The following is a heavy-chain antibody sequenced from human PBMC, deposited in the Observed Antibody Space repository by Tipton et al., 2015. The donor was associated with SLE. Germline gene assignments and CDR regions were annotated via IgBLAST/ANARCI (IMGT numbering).Heavy chain of an antibody. J-gene: IGHJ3*01. CDR3: ARDCSSTDCFGTAFDF. D-gene: IGHD2-2*01. Sequence: SLRLSCAASGFSFSNYEMNWVRQAPGKGLEWVSYISSSGRTIYYADSVKGRFTISRDNAKNSLYLRMNSLRGEDTAVYYCARDCSSTDCFGTAFDFWGQGTMVTVSS. V-gene: IGHV3-48*03. CDR2: ISSSGRTI. CDR1: GFSFSNYE.